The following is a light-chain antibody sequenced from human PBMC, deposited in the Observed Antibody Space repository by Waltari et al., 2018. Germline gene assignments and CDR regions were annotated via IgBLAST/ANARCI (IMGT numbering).Light chain of an antibody. CDR1: QSVGSSS. Sequence: EIVLTQSPGTASLSPGERLTLSCRASQSVGSSSLAWYQQKPGQTPRLVIYRASRRATGIPDRFSGSGSGTDFSLAISRLEPEDFAVYYWQQHGTLPATFGQGTKVEIK. J-gene: IGKJ1*01. CDR3: QQHGTLPAT. CDR2: RAS. V-gene: IGKV3-20*01.